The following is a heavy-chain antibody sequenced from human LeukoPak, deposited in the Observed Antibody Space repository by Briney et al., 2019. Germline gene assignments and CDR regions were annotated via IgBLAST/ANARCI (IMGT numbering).Heavy chain of an antibody. D-gene: IGHD2-21*01. CDR1: GYTFTSYD. J-gene: IGHJ4*02. V-gene: IGHV1-8*01. Sequence: GASVKVSCKASGYTFTSYDINWGRQATGQGLEWMGWMNPNSGNTGYAQKFQGRVTMTRNTSISTAYMELSSLRSEDTALYYCARAAWVSTSSKYYFDNWGQGTLVTVSS. CDR2: MNPNSGNT. CDR3: ARAAWVSTSSKYYFDN.